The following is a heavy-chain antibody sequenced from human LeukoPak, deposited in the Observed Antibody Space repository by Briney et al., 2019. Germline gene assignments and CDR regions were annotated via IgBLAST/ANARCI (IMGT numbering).Heavy chain of an antibody. CDR3: AKVLPLTFYYMDV. V-gene: IGHV3-30*02. Sequence: GGSLRLSCVASGVIFATYGMHWVRQAPGKGLEWVAFVLYDEIDQYYGDSVKGRFTISRDNSKNTLYLQMNNLRVDDTAVYFCAKVLPLTFYYMDVWGQGTTVPVS. CDR1: GVIFATYG. CDR2: VLYDEIDQ. J-gene: IGHJ6*03.